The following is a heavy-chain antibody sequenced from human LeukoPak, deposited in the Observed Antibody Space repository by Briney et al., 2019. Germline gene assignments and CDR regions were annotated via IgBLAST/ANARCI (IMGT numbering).Heavy chain of an antibody. J-gene: IGHJ5*02. Sequence: PSETLSLTCTVSGGSISSSSYYWGLIRQPPGKGLEWIGSIYYSGSTYYNPSLKSRVTISVDTSKNQFSLKLSSVTDADTAVYYCARGGAPLVVPAAIAWFDPWGQGTLVTVSS. CDR2: IYYSGST. D-gene: IGHD2-2*01. CDR1: GGSISSSSYY. CDR3: ARGGAPLVVPAAIAWFDP. V-gene: IGHV4-39*07.